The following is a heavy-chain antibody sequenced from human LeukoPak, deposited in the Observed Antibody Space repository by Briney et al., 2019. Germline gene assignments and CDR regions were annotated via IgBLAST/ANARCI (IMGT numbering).Heavy chain of an antibody. CDR1: GFTFSDHY. CDR2: ISSSSSYT. J-gene: IGHJ3*02. V-gene: IGHV3-11*06. CDR3: ARDLTGYYPTFAFDI. Sequence: GGSLRLSCAASGFTFSDHYMSWIRQAPGKGLEWVSYISSSSSYTNYADSVKGRFTISRDNAKNSLYLQMNSLRAEDTAVYYCARDLTGYYPTFAFDIWGQGTMVTVSS. D-gene: IGHD3-9*01.